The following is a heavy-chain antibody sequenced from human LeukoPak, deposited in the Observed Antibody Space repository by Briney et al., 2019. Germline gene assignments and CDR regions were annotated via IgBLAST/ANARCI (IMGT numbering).Heavy chain of an antibody. J-gene: IGHJ4*02. V-gene: IGHV4-34*01. CDR3: ARAWVGTYYFDY. CDR2: INHSGST. Sequence: PSETLSLTCAVYGGSFSGYYWSWIRQPPGKGLEWIGEINHSGSTNYNPSLKSRVTISVDTSKNQFSLKLSSVTAADTAVYYCARAWVGTYYFDYWGQGTLVTVSS. CDR1: GGSFSGYY. D-gene: IGHD3-16*01.